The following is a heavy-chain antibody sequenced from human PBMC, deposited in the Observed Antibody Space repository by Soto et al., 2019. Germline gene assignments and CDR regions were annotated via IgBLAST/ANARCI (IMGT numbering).Heavy chain of an antibody. CDR2: INPSGGST. D-gene: IGHD3-3*01. CDR3: ARDAPALRFLEWLSLYYYYGMDV. Sequence: ASVKVSCKASGYTFTSYYMHWVRQAPGQGLEWMGIINPSGGSTSYAQKFQGRVTMTRDTSTSTVYMELSSLRSEDTAVYYCARDAPALRFLEWLSLYYYYGMDVWGQGTTVTVSS. J-gene: IGHJ6*02. V-gene: IGHV1-46*01. CDR1: GYTFTSYY.